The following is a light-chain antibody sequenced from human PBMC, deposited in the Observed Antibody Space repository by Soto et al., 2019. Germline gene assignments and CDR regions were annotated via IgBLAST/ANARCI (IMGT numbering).Light chain of an antibody. CDR1: SSDVGNYKY. Sequence: QSVLTQPASVSGSPGQSITISCTGTSSDVGNYKYVSWCQQHPGKAPKLMIYEVSNRPSGVSNRFSGSKSGNTASLTISGLQAEDETDYYCFSYTSSGTYVFGTGTKVNVL. CDR2: EVS. CDR3: FSYTSSGTYV. J-gene: IGLJ1*01. V-gene: IGLV2-14*01.